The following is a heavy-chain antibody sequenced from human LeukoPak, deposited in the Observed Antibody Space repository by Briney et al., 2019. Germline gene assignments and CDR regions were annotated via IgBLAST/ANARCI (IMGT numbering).Heavy chain of an antibody. CDR1: GGSISSYY. Sequence: PSETLSLTCTVSGGSISSYYWSWIRQPAGKGLEWVGHIYTGGTTNYNPSLKSRVTISVDRSKNQFSLMLSSVTATDTAIYYCARGPWAFYYYMDVWGKGTTVTISS. D-gene: IGHD7-27*01. J-gene: IGHJ6*03. V-gene: IGHV4-4*07. CDR2: IYTGGTT. CDR3: ARGPWAFYYYMDV.